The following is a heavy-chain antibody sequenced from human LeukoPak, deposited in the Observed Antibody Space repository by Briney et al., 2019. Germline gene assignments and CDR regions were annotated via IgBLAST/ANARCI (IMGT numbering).Heavy chain of an antibody. J-gene: IGHJ1*01. CDR1: GGSVSSGSNY. Sequence: PSETLSLTCTVSGGSVSSGSNYWSWIRQPPGKGLEWIGYIHYSGSINYNPSLKSRVTISVDTSKNQFTLKLRSVTAADTAVYYCARGYSSSWSPFRHWGQGTLVTVSS. D-gene: IGHD6-13*01. V-gene: IGHV4-61*01. CDR2: IHYSGSI. CDR3: ARGYSSSWSPFRH.